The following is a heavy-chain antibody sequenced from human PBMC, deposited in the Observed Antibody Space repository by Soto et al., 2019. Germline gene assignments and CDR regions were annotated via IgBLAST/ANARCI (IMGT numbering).Heavy chain of an antibody. J-gene: IGHJ6*02. CDR1: GDSISSSNW. Sequence: WETLSLTFAVSGDSISSSNWWSWVRQPPGKGLEWIGEIYHSGSTNYNPSLKSRVTISVDKSKNQFSLKLSSVTAADTAVYYCARGGDYGGCYYGIDVWRQGTTVTVSS. V-gene: IGHV4-4*02. CDR2: IYHSGST. CDR3: ARGGDYGGCYYGIDV. D-gene: IGHD4-17*01.